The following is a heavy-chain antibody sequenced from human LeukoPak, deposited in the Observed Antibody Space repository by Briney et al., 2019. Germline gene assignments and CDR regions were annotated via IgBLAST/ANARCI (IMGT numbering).Heavy chain of an antibody. CDR3: ARGRFYSDY. J-gene: IGHJ4*02. Sequence: GASVKVSCKASGHTFTGYYMHWVRQAPGQGLEWMGWINPSSGGTNYAQKFQGRVTMTRDTSISTTYMELSRLRSDDTAVYFCARGRFYSDYWGQGTLVTVSP. V-gene: IGHV1-2*02. CDR1: GHTFTGYY. CDR2: INPSSGGT.